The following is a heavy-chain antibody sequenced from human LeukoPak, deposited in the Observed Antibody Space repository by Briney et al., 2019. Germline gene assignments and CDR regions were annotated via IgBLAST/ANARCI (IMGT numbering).Heavy chain of an antibody. CDR3: ARTLRDDY. Sequence: SETLSLTCTVSGYSISSGYYWGWIRQPPGKGLEWIGSIYYSGSTYYNPSLKSRVTISVDTSKNQFSLKLSSVTAADTAVYYCARTLRDDYWGQETLVTVSS. CDR1: GYSISSGYY. V-gene: IGHV4-38-2*02. D-gene: IGHD3-10*01. CDR2: IYYSGST. J-gene: IGHJ4*02.